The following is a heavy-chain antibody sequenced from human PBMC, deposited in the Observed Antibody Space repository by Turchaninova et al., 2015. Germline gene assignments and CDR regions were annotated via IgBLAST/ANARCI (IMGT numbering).Heavy chain of an antibody. CDR2: IYPGDSDT. CDR1: GYKFTSHW. J-gene: IGHJ4*02. D-gene: IGHD4-23*01. Sequence: GESGAEVRKPGDCLKISCEGSGYKFTSHWIAWVRQTPGKGLEWMGIIYPGDSDTGYSPSFQGQVTMSVDKSSKTTHLHWSSLKASDTAMYYCARAGGTVDYIDYWGQGTLVTVSS. V-gene: IGHV5-51*01. CDR3: ARAGGTVDYIDY.